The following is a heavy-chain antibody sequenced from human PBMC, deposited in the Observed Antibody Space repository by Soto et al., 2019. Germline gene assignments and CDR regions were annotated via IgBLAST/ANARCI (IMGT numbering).Heavy chain of an antibody. J-gene: IGHJ4*02. V-gene: IGHV3-23*01. CDR3: VKGSATSRPYYFDY. Sequence: PVGSLRLSCAASGFRFSSYAMSWVRQAPGKGLEWVSAIIGAGDDTFHADSVKGRLTISRDNSKNTLFLQMNSLRAGDTALYYCVKGSATSRPYYFDYWGQGTLVTVSS. CDR1: GFRFSSYA. CDR2: IIGAGDDT.